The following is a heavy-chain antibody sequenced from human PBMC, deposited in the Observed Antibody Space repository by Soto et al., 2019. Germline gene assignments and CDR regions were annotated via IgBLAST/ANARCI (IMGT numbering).Heavy chain of an antibody. Sequence: QVQVVQSGAEVKKPGSSVKVSCKTSGGTFSTSAISWVRQAPGQGLEWMGGIMPVCRTADYAQKFQGTGTITAAESASTAYVELRSLTSGDTAVYYCALDKDRAQLSGNYYSRVDVWGQGTTVTVTS. J-gene: IGHJ6*02. CDR3: ALDKDRAQLSGNYYSRVDV. CDR1: GGTFSTSA. CDR2: IMPVCRTA. D-gene: IGHD6-25*01. V-gene: IGHV1-69*12.